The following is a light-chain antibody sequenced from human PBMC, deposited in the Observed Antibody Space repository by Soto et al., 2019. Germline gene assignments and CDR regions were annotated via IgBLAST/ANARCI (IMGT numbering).Light chain of an antibody. J-gene: IGLJ3*02. CDR3: TSFRTRTTFWV. CDR2: DVS. CDR1: DVGSYDY. V-gene: IGLV2-14*01. Sequence: QSALTQPASVSGSPGQSITISCSDVGSYDYVSWYQQHPGKAPKLMIFDVSNRPSGVSDRFSGSKSGNTASLTISGLQAEDEADYYCTSFRTRTTFWVFGGGTKLTVL.